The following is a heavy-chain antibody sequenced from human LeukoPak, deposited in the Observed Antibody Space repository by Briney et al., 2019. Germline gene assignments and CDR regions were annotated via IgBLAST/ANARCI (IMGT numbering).Heavy chain of an antibody. CDR3: ARTTEAHSWRTRYYDYYMDV. J-gene: IGHJ6*03. Sequence: KPSETLSRTCTVSGGSISSYYWSWIRQPPGKGLEWIGYIDYSGSTNYNPSLKSRVSISVDTSKNQFSLKLSSVTAADTAVYYCARTTEAHSWRTRYYDYYMDVWGKGTTVTVSS. CDR1: GGSISSYY. CDR2: IDYSGST. D-gene: IGHD6-13*01. V-gene: IGHV4-59*01.